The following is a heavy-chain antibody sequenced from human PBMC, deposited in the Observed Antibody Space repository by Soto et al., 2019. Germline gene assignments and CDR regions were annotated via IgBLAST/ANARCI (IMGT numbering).Heavy chain of an antibody. CDR2: IYYSGIT. D-gene: IGHD2-21*01. CDR3: ARSFVGVSGILFDP. J-gene: IGHJ5*02. CDR1: GGSISSYY. Sequence: QVQLQESGPGLVKPSETLSLTCTVSGGSISSYYWSWIRQPPGKGLEWIGYIYYSGITNYNPSLKSRVTISVDRSRNQFSLKLSSVTAADTAVYYCARSFVGVSGILFDPWGQGSLVTVSS. V-gene: IGHV4-59*08.